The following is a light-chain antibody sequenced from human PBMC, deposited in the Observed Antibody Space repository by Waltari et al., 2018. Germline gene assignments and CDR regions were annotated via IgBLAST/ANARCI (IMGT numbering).Light chain of an antibody. CDR3: QQYGSPPSRT. CDR2: DAV. CDR1: QNINSNF. Sequence: ENVLTQSPGTLALSPGERATLSCRASQNINSNFLAWYQQKPGQAPRLLIYDAVNRASGIPDRFSGRGSGTDFTLTSSSLEPEDFAVYYCQQYGSPPSRTFGQGTKVEMK. J-gene: IGKJ1*01. V-gene: IGKV3-20*01.